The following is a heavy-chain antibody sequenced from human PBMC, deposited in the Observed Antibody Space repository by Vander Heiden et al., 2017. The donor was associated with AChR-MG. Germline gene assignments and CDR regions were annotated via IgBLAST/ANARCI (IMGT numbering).Heavy chain of an antibody. CDR2: IYHGGST. CDR1: GHSISSGEC. D-gene: IGHD3-10*01. J-gene: IGHJ4*02. Sequence: QVQLQESGPGLLKPSETLSLTCAVSGHSISSGECRGWIREPQGKGLEWIGSIYHGGSTYYNPSLKSQVTISVDTSKNQFSLKLSSVTAENTAVYYCARGITMVQGVIDYFDYWGQGTLVTVSS. V-gene: IGHV4-38-2*01. CDR3: ARGITMVQGVIDYFDY.